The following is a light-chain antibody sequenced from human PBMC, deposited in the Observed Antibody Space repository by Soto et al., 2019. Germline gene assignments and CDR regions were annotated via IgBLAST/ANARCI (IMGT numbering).Light chain of an antibody. CDR1: SSDFGRYNY. V-gene: IGLV2-14*01. CDR3: NSYTSSTAYV. CDR2: EVS. J-gene: IGLJ1*01. Sequence: QSVLTQPASVSGSPGRSITISCTGASSDFGRYNYVSWYQLHPGKAPKLIIYEVSNRPSGVSNRFSGSKSGNTASLTISGLRAEDEADYYCNSYTSSTAYVFGTGTKVTVL.